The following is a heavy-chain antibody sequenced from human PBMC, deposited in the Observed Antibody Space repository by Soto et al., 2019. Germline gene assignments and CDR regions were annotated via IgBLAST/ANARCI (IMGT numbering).Heavy chain of an antibody. D-gene: IGHD3-16*01. V-gene: IGHV3-23*01. CDR1: GFSFGNSP. Sequence: VQLLESGGGFVQPGGSLKLSCVASGFSFGNSPMSWVRQAPGRGLEWVSAITEAGGGIYYATSVKGRFVVSRDNSKNTLFLQMNSLRADDTAVYFCAAVMGSDYDYVWGSLSFDHWGQGALVTVST. CDR3: AAVMGSDYDYVWGSLSFDH. J-gene: IGHJ4*02. CDR2: ITEAGGGI.